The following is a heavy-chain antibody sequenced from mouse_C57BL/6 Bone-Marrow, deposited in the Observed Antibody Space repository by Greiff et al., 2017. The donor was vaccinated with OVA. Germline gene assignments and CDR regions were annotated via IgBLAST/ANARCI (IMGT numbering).Heavy chain of an antibody. J-gene: IGHJ1*03. CDR1: GYTFTDYY. Sequence: EVQLQQSGPVLVKPGASVKMSCKASGYTFTDYYMNWVKQSHGKSLEWIGVINPYNGGTSYNQKFKGKATLTADKSSSTAYMELNSLTSEDSAVYYGARDYDYDGGYWYFDVWGTGTTVTVSS. CDR3: ARDYDYDGGYWYFDV. D-gene: IGHD2-4*01. V-gene: IGHV1-19*01. CDR2: INPYNGGT.